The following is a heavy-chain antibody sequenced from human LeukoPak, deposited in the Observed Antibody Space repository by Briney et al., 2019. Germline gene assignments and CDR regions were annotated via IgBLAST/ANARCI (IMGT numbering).Heavy chain of an antibody. J-gene: IGHJ2*01. CDR1: GFTFSSYS. CDR2: ISSSSSYI. Sequence: GGSLRLSCAASGFTFSSYSMNWVRQAPGKGLEWVSSISSSSSYIYYADSVKGRFTISRDNAKNSLYLQMNSLRAEDTAVYYCARDPRCSGGSCRDWYFDLWGRGTLVTVSS. CDR3: ARDPRCSGGSCRDWYFDL. V-gene: IGHV3-21*01. D-gene: IGHD2-15*01.